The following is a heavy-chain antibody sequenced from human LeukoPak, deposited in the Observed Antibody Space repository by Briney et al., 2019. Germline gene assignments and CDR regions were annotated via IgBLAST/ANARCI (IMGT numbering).Heavy chain of an antibody. Sequence: SETLSLTCFVSGGSISSHYWTWIRQPPRKGLECIGDIFYTGSTTYSPSLKSRATISIETSKNQISLKLRSVTAADTAVYFCARVNWGGFDIWGQGTLATVSS. J-gene: IGHJ3*02. CDR1: GGSISSHY. CDR2: IFYTGST. CDR3: ARVNWGGFDI. V-gene: IGHV4-59*11. D-gene: IGHD7-27*01.